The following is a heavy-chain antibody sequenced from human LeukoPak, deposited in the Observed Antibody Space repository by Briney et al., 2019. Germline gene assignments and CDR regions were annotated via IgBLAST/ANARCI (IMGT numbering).Heavy chain of an antibody. V-gene: IGHV3-23*01. Sequence: GGSLRLSCTVSGFTFSDYAVSWVRQAPGKGLEWVSAISDSGGSTFYADSVKGRFTVSRDNAKNTLYLQVNNLRAEDTAVYYCARGPNSNWSGLDFWGQGTLLTVSS. J-gene: IGHJ4*02. CDR2: ISDSGGST. D-gene: IGHD6-6*01. CDR3: ARGPNSNWSGLDF. CDR1: GFTFSDYA.